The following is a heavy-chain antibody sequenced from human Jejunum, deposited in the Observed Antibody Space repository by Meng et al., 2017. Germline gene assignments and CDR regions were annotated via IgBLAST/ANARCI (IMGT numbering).Heavy chain of an antibody. Sequence: QVQCEAPGPCLVQPSGTLCLTCHVVGPSVHTPKWYSWVCQSSEQGLEWLGEIYHIGSTNYIPYLKSRVNISIAKNKTLLSLNLKSVTAADTAVYYCATAAAYNLDYWGQGTLVTVSS. J-gene: IGHJ4*02. D-gene: IGHD5-24*01. CDR2: IYHIGST. V-gene: IGHV4-4*02. CDR3: ATAAAYNLDY. CDR1: GPSVHTPKW.